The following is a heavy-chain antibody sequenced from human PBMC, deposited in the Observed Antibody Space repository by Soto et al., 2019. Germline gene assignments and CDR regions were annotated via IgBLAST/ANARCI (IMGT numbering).Heavy chain of an antibody. J-gene: IGHJ4*02. CDR3: TNLYFKY. V-gene: IGHV3-15*01. CDR2: IKSQRDGETT. CDR1: GFAFNNAW. Sequence: GGSLRLSCAASGFAFNNAWMTWVRQAPGKGLEWIGRIKSQRDGETTDYAAPVKGRFTISRDDSKNTLYLQMNSLRSEDTAVYYCTNLYFKYWGQGTLVTVS.